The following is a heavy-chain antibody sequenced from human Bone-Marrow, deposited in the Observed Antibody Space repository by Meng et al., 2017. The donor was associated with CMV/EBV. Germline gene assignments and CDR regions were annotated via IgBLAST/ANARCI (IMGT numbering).Heavy chain of an antibody. CDR2: IWYDGSNK. J-gene: IGHJ4*02. CDR1: GFTFSSYG. Sequence: QVQLVESGGGVVQPGRSLRLSCAASGFTFSSYGMHWVRQAPGKGLEGVAVIWYDGSNKYYADSVKGRFTISRDNSKNTLYLQMNSLRAEDTAVYYCARGLGGYWGQGTLVTVSS. CDR3: ARGLGGY. V-gene: IGHV3-33*01. D-gene: IGHD3-16*01.